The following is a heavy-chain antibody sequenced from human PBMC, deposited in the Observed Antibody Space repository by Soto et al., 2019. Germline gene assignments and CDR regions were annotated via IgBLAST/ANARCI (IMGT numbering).Heavy chain of an antibody. CDR2: IFWDDEK. Sequence: QITLKESGPTLVKPTETLTLTCSFSGLSLSTSGANINWIRQPPGKALEWLALIFWDDEKRYRPSLKSRLTITKDTYKNQLILTMTNMDPEDTATYYCVYSSFYYHSNHYSYDHWGQGTLVTVSS. CDR1: GLSLSTSGAN. J-gene: IGHJ5*02. V-gene: IGHV2-5*02. D-gene: IGHD3-22*01. CDR3: VYSSFYYHSNHYSYDH.